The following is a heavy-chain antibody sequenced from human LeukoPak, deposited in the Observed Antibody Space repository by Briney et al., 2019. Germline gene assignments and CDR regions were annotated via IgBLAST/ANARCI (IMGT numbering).Heavy chain of an antibody. V-gene: IGHV4-39*01. CDR1: SFSSHW. Sequence: SFSSHWMTWVRQAPGKGLEWIGSIYYSGSTYYNPSLKSRVTISVDTSKNQFSLKLSSVTAADTAVYYCAPLSGYCSNTSCYRGDYWGQGTLVTVSS. J-gene: IGHJ4*02. D-gene: IGHD2-2*02. CDR2: IYYSGST. CDR3: APLSGYCSNTSCYRGDY.